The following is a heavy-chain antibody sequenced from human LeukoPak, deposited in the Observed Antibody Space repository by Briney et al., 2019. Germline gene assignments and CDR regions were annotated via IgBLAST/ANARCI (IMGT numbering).Heavy chain of an antibody. Sequence: SETLSLTCTVSGGSISSSPYYWGWIRQPPGKGLEWIGSVYYSESTSYNPPLKSRVTLSVDTSKNQFSLKLNSVTAADTAVYYCARPLTGYSYFDYWGQGTLVTVSS. CDR2: VYYSEST. CDR3: ARPLTGYSYFDY. D-gene: IGHD3-9*01. J-gene: IGHJ4*02. V-gene: IGHV4-39*01. CDR1: GGSISSSPYY.